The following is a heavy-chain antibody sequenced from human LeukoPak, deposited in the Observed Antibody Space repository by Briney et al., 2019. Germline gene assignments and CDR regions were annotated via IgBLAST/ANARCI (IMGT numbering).Heavy chain of an antibody. CDR2: ISGYNGHT. CDR3: ARAKNSSTWYWFDP. D-gene: IGHD6-13*01. J-gene: IGHJ5*02. Sequence: ASVKVSCKASGDTFSNYGISWVRQAPGQGLEWMGWISGYNGHTNYAQNLQGRVTMTTDTSTSTTYMELGSLRSDDTAVYYCARAKNSSTWYWFDPWGQGTLVTVSS. V-gene: IGHV1-18*01. CDR1: GDTFSNYG.